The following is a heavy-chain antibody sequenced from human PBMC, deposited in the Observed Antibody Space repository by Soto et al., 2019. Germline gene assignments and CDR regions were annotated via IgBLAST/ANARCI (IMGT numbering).Heavy chain of an antibody. CDR2: IWNDGINK. D-gene: IGHD5-12*01. CDR3: TRDHIVAGGD. V-gene: IGHV3-33*08. Sequence: GGSLRLSCAASGFTVSNYGMHWVRQAPSKGLEWVAVIWNDGINKYYSDSVKGRFTISRDNSKNTLYLQMDSLRVEDTAVYYCTRDHIVAGGDWGQGTLVTVSS. J-gene: IGHJ4*02. CDR1: GFTVSNYG.